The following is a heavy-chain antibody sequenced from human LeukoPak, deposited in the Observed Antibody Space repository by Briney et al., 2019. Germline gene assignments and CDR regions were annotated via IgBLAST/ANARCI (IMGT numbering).Heavy chain of an antibody. J-gene: IGHJ5*02. CDR1: GGSISSYY. CDR3: ARDYDFWSGYYRYNWFDP. V-gene: IGHV4-4*07. D-gene: IGHD3-3*01. CDR2: IYTSGST. Sequence: SETLSLTCTVSGGSISSYYWSWIRQPAGKGLEWIGRIYTSGSTNYNPSLKSRVTMSVDTSKDQFSLKLSSVTAADTAVYYCARDYDFWSGYYRYNWFDPWGQGTLVTVSS.